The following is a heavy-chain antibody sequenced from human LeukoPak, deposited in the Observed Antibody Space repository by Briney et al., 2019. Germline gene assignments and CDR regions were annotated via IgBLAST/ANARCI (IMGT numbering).Heavy chain of an antibody. CDR2: IRHDGSDK. Sequence: RAGGSLRLSCAASGFTFSDFGMHWVRQAPGKGLEWVAFIRHDGSDKYYADSVRGRFTISRDNSKNTVYLQMNSLRTEDTSVYYCAKERSASGGSCFLCFDDWGQGTLVTVSS. J-gene: IGHJ4*02. D-gene: IGHD2-15*01. CDR1: GFTFSDFG. V-gene: IGHV3-30*02. CDR3: AKERSASGGSCFLCFDD.